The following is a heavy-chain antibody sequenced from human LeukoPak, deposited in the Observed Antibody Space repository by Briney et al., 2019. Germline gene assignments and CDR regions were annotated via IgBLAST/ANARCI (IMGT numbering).Heavy chain of an antibody. D-gene: IGHD6-19*01. CDR1: GGSISSYY. V-gene: IGHV4-4*07. Sequence: SEALSLTCTVSGGSISSYYWSWIRQPAGKGLEWIGRIYTSGSTNYNPSLKSRVTMSVDTSKNQFSLKQNSVTAADTAVYYCARSLSSGWFPFDYWGQGTLVTVSS. CDR2: IYTSGST. CDR3: ARSLSSGWFPFDY. J-gene: IGHJ4*02.